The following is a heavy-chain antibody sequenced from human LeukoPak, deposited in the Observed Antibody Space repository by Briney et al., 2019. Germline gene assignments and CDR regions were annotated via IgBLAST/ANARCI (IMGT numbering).Heavy chain of an antibody. CDR3: ARQTYDILTGYYTAFAFDI. CDR2: IYPGDSDT. J-gene: IGHJ3*02. V-gene: IGHV5-51*01. CDR1: GYSFTSYW. Sequence: GESLKISCKGSGYSFTSYWIGWVRPMPGKGLEWMGIIYPGDSDTRYSPSFQGQVTISADKSISTAYLQWSSLKASDTAMYYCARQTYDILTGYYTAFAFDIWGQGTMVTVSS. D-gene: IGHD3-9*01.